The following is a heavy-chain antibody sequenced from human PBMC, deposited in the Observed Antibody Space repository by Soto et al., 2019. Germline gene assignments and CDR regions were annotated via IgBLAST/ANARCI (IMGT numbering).Heavy chain of an antibody. D-gene: IGHD1-1*01. Sequence: QAPGKGLEWVSVIYSGGSTYYADSVKGRFTISRDNSKNTLYLQMNSLRAEDTAVYYCARDAEHSPAMDVWGQGTTVTVSS. V-gene: IGHV3-53*01. CDR3: ARDAEHSPAMDV. CDR2: IYSGGST. J-gene: IGHJ6*02.